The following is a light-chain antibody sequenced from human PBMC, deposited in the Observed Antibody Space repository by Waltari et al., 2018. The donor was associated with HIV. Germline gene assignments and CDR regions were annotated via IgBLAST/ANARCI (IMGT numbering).Light chain of an antibody. V-gene: IGLV1-40*01. Sequence: SVLTQPPSVSGAPGQWVTISCTGHHSNIGAGYDVHWSRPFPGSPPELVVYGDSIRPLGVPDRFSSSKSGVSASLDISGLQTEDEADYYCQSYDNHLSGLWVFGGGTKLTVL. CDR2: GDS. CDR3: QSYDNHLSGLWV. J-gene: IGLJ3*02. CDR1: HSNIGAGYD.